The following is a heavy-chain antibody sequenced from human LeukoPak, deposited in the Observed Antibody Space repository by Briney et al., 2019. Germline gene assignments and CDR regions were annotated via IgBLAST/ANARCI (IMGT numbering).Heavy chain of an antibody. CDR3: ARDVPAYCGGDCYH. V-gene: IGHV3-21*01. Sequence: GGSLRLSCAASGFTFSSYSMNWVRQAPGKGLEWVSSISSSSSYIYYADSVKGRFTISRDNAKNSLYLQMNSLRAEDTAVYYCARDVPAYCGGDCYHWGQGTLVTVSS. CDR1: GFTFSSYS. D-gene: IGHD2-21*02. CDR2: ISSSSSYI. J-gene: IGHJ5*02.